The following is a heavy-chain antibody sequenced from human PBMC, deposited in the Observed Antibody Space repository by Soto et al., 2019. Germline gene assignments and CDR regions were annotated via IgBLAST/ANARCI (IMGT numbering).Heavy chain of an antibody. CDR2: IESGGST. Sequence: GGSLRLSCNASGFTVNSSYMSWVRQAPGMGLEWVAVIESGGSTHYADSVKGRFTISRDNSKNMIYLQLDTLRADDTAVYYCAKDLGPLRLLNYYFYGLDVWGQGTTVTV. D-gene: IGHD2-15*01. CDR1: GFTVNSSY. J-gene: IGHJ6*02. CDR3: AKDLGPLRLLNYYFYGLDV. V-gene: IGHV3-53*01.